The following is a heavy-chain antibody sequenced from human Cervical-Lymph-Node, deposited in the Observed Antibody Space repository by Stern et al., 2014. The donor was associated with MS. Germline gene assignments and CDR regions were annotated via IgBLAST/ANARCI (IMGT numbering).Heavy chain of an antibody. V-gene: IGHV7-4-1*02. CDR1: GYTFTSYP. Sequence: QVQLVQSGSELKKPGASVKVSCQASGYTFTSYPMNWVRQAPGQGLEWMGWINTINGNPTYAQGFTGRFVFSLDTSVSTAYLQISSLTAEDTAVYYCATFTTTFDYWGRGTLVTVSS. J-gene: IGHJ4*02. CDR2: INTINGNP. CDR3: ATFTTTFDY. D-gene: IGHD1-1*01.